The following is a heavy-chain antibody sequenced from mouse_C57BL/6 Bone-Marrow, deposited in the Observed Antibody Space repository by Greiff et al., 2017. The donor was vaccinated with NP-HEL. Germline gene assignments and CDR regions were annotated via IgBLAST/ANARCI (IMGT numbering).Heavy chain of an antibody. CDR2: ISNLAYSI. CDR1: GFTFSDYG. D-gene: IGHD1-1*01. Sequence: EVQRVESGGGLVQPGGSLKLSCAASGFTFSDYGMAWVRQAPRKGPEWVAFISNLAYSIYYADTVTGRFTISRENAKNTLYLEMSSLRSEDTAMYYCARDGSSSKEFAYWGQGTLVTVSA. CDR3: ARDGSSSKEFAY. V-gene: IGHV5-15*01. J-gene: IGHJ3*01.